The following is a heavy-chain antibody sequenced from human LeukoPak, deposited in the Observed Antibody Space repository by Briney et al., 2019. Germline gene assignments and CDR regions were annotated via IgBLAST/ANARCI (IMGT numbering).Heavy chain of an antibody. CDR1: GFTFSNAW. J-gene: IGHJ6*02. V-gene: IGHV3-15*01. D-gene: IGHD3-10*01. Sequence: GGSLRLSCAASGFTFSNAWMSWVRQAPGKGLEGVGRIKSKTYGGTTDYAAPVKGRFTISRDDSKNTLYLQMNRLKTEDTAVYYCTTPSMVRGPIPDYGMDVWGQGTTVTVSS. CDR2: IKSKTYGGTT. CDR3: TTPSMVRGPIPDYGMDV.